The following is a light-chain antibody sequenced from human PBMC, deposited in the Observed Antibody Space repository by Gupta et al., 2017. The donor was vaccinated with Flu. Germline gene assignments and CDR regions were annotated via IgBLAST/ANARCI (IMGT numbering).Light chain of an antibody. V-gene: IGKV1-33*01. CDR3: QQDYNLPYT. CDR1: QDISNY. Sequence: DIQMTQSPSSLSASVGDRVTITCQASQDISNYLNWYQQKPGKAPKLLIYDASNLETGVPSRFSGSGSGTDFTFTISSLQPEDIATYYCQQDYNLPYTFGRGTKVEIK. J-gene: IGKJ2*01. CDR2: DAS.